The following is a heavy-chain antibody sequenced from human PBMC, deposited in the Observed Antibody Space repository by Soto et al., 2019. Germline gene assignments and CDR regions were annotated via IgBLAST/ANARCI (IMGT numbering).Heavy chain of an antibody. CDR1: GFTFSSYG. V-gene: IGHV3-23*01. D-gene: IGHD1-7*01. Sequence: GGSLRLSCAASGFTFSSYGMSWVRQAPGKGLEWVSLITGSGGTIYYADSVKGRFTISRDNSKNTLYLQINSLRAEDTAVYYCAKRQDATGATENFDSWGPGTLVTVSS. CDR3: AKRQDATGATENFDS. J-gene: IGHJ4*02. CDR2: ITGSGGTI.